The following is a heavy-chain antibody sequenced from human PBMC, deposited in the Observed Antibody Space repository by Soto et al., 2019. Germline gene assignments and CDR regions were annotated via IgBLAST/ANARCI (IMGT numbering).Heavy chain of an antibody. CDR1: GYSFACYW. CDR3: ARQIYDSDTGPNFQYYFDS. D-gene: IGHD3-22*01. CDR2: IDPSDSQT. V-gene: IGHV5-10-1*01. J-gene: IGHJ4*02. Sequence: PGEALKLSFKGSGYSFACYWITWVRQKPGKGLEWMGRIDPSDSQTYYSPSFRGHVTISVTKSITTVFLQWSSLRASDTAMYYCARQIYDSDTGPNFQYYFDSWGQGTPVTVSS.